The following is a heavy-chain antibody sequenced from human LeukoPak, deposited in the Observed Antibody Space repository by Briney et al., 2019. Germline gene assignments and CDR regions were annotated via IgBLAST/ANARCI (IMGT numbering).Heavy chain of an antibody. D-gene: IGHD3-9*01. V-gene: IGHV6-1*01. CDR1: GDSGSGNIGA. CDR2: TYYSSKWYN. J-gene: IGHJ4*02. CDR3: ARGLLKTGFDY. Sequence: SQTLAPTCALSGDSGSGNIGAWNWIRQSPSRGLEWLGRTYYSSKWYNDYALFVKSRIIISPDTSGNQFFLHLNSVTPEDTAVYYCARGLLKTGFDYWGQGTLVTVSS.